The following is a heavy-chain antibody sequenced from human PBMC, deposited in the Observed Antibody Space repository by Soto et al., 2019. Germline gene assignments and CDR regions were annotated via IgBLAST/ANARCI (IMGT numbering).Heavy chain of an antibody. V-gene: IGHV3-21*01. CDR3: ATIRRSSGWPAY. Sequence: EVQLVESGGGLVKPGGSLRLSCVASGFAFNAYPMNWVRQPPGKGLEWVSSIDSVTRASFYADSVKGRFTISRDNAKNSLYLQMDSLRAEDTAVYYCATIRRSSGWPAYWGQGTLVTVSS. D-gene: IGHD6-25*01. CDR2: IDSVTRAS. J-gene: IGHJ4*02. CDR1: GFAFNAYP.